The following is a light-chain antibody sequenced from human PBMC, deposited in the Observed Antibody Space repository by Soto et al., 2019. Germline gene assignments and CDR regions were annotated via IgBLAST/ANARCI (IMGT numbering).Light chain of an antibody. J-gene: IGKJ4*01. CDR1: QSVSSSY. Sequence: LTQARSSLSLSPGGDVTRCCRASQSVSSSYLAWYQQKPGQAPRLLIYGASSRATGIPDRFSGSGSGTDFTVLISRLEREDSAVNYCQQYGSPRFGGGTKVDIK. V-gene: IGKV3-20*01. CDR3: QQYGSPR. CDR2: GAS.